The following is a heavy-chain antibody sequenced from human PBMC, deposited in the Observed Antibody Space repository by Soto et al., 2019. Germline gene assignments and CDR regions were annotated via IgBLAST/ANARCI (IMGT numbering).Heavy chain of an antibody. D-gene: IGHD3-10*01. Sequence: GGSLRLSCAASGFTFSSYGMHWVRQAPGKGLEWVAVISYDGSNKYYADSVKGRFTISRDNSKNTLYLQMNSLRAEDTAVYYCAKVYYYGSGSYYLKPRYYYYGMDVWGQGTTVTVSS. CDR2: ISYDGSNK. V-gene: IGHV3-30*18. CDR3: AKVYYYGSGSYYLKPRYYYYGMDV. CDR1: GFTFSSYG. J-gene: IGHJ6*02.